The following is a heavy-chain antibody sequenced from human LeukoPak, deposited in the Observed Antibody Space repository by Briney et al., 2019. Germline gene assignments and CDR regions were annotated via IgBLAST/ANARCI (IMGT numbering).Heavy chain of an antibody. J-gene: IGHJ4*02. D-gene: IGHD4-17*01. V-gene: IGHV3-30-3*01. CDR3: ASSPPTGITVSYFDY. CDR1: GFTFSSYA. CDR2: ISYDGSNK. Sequence: GRSLRLSCAASGFTFSSYAMHWVRQAPGKGLEWVAVISYDGSNKYYADSVRGRFTISRDNSKNTLYLQMNSLRADDTAVYYCASSPPTGITVSYFDYWGQGTLVIVSS.